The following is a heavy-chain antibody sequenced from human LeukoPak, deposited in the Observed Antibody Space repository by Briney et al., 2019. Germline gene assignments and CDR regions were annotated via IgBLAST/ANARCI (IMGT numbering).Heavy chain of an antibody. V-gene: IGHV3-7*01. CDR3: ARIGSRDGYTVDF. Sequence: PGGSLRLSCAASGFTFSNYWMSWVRQAPGKGLEWVADIKQDGSAKYYMDSVKGRFTISRDSAKNSLYLQMNSLRAEDTAVYYCARIGSRDGYTVDFWGQGTLVTASS. J-gene: IGHJ4*02. D-gene: IGHD5-24*01. CDR1: GFTFSNYW. CDR2: IKQDGSAK.